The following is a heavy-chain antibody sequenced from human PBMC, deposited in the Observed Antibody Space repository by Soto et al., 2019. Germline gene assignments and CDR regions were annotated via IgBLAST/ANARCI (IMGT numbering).Heavy chain of an antibody. Sequence: SETLSLTCTVSGDSITSSSYYWGWIRQPPGKGLECIGNIYYDGNTYYNPSLKSRVTISLDTSKNQFSLRLNSVTAADTAVYYCSRGGLTSSWYWRFWGQGTLVTVSS. D-gene: IGHD6-13*01. CDR1: GDSITSSSYY. CDR2: IYYDGNT. J-gene: IGHJ4*02. V-gene: IGHV4-39*01. CDR3: SRGGLTSSWYWRF.